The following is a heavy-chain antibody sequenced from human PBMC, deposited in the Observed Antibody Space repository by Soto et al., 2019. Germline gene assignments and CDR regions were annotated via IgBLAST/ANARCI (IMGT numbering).Heavy chain of an antibody. V-gene: IGHV1-69*02. CDR2: IIPILGIA. CDR1: GGTFSSYT. CDR3: ASLATRSNSPV. Sequence: QVQLVQSGAEVKKPGSSVKVSCKASGGTFSSYTISWVRQAPGQGLEWMGRIIPILGIANYAQKFQGRVTATVXKSTSTAYMELSSLRSEDTAVYSCASLATRSNSPVWGQGTTVTVSS. J-gene: IGHJ6*02. D-gene: IGHD1-1*01.